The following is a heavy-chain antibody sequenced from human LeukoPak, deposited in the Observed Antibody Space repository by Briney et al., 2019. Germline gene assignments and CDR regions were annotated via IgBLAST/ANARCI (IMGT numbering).Heavy chain of an antibody. CDR1: GFNITNNW. CDR2: IKNDESTA. V-gene: IGHV3-74*03. J-gene: IGHJ4*02. D-gene: IGHD1-26*01. Sequence: GESLRLSRVASGFNITNNWMYWVRQATGRGLVWVSRIKNDESTAVYADSVKGRFTISRDNAKNTLYLQMNSLRVEDTAVYYCATVFKGSSLEDYWGQGTRVTVSS. CDR3: ATVFKGSSLEDY.